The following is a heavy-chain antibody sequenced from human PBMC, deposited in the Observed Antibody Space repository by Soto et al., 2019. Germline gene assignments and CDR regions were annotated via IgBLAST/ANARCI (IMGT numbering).Heavy chain of an antibody. Sequence: EVQLVESGGGLVQPGGSLRLSCAASGFTFSSYSMNWVRQAPGKGLEWVSYISSSSSTIYYADSVKGRFTISRDNAKNSLYLQKNSLRDEDTAMYYCARDPWFGELGGYGMDVWGQGTTVTVSS. V-gene: IGHV3-48*02. CDR3: ARDPWFGELGGYGMDV. CDR2: ISSSSSTI. J-gene: IGHJ6*02. D-gene: IGHD3-10*01. CDR1: GFTFSSYS.